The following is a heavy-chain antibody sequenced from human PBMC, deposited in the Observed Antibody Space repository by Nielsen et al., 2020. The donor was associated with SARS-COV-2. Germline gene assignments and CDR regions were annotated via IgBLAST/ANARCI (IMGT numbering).Heavy chain of an antibody. CDR1: GGSISSSSYY. Sequence: SETLSLTCTVSGGSISSSSYYWGWIRQPPGKGLEWIGSIYYSGSTYYNPSLKSRVTISVDTSENQFSLKLSSVTAADTAVYYCARRYSSGGFDYWGQGTLVTVSS. D-gene: IGHD6-19*01. V-gene: IGHV4-39*01. CDR3: ARRYSSGGFDY. J-gene: IGHJ4*02. CDR2: IYYSGST.